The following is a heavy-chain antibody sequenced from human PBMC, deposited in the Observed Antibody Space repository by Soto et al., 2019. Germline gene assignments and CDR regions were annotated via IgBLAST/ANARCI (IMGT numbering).Heavy chain of an antibody. D-gene: IGHD2-2*01. CDR1: GFNFRGYW. V-gene: IGHV3-7*01. CDR2: MNEDGSEI. Sequence: EVQLVESGGALVQPGGSLRISCVVSGFNFRGYWMSWVRQAPGKGLEWVATMNEDGSEIYYVGSVKGRFAISRDNDDNSLHLQMNYVSADDTGVYFCARDVGFDYANWGKGTLVTVSS. CDR3: ARDVGFDYAN. J-gene: IGHJ4*02.